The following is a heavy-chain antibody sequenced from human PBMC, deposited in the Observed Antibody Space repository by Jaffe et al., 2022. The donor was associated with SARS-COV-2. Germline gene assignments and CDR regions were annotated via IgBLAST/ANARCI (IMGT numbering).Heavy chain of an antibody. CDR3: ARSEIYGVVAATNLN. Sequence: QLQLQESGPGLVKPSETLSLTCTVSGGSISSSSYYWGWIRQPPGKGLEWIGSIYYSGSTYYNPSLKSRVTISVDTSKNQFSLKLSSVTAADTAVYYCARSEIYGVVAATNLNWGQGTLVTVSS. CDR2: IYYSGST. D-gene: IGHD2-15*01. V-gene: IGHV4-39*01. J-gene: IGHJ4*02. CDR1: GGSISSSSYY.